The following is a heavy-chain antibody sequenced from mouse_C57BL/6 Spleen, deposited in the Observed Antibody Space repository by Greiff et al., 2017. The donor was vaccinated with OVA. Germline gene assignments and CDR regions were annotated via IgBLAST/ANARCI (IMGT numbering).Heavy chain of an antibody. Sequence: EVQGVESGGGLVQSGRSLRLSCATSGFTFSDFYMEWVRQAPGKGLAWIAASRNKANDYTTEYSASVKGRFIVSRDTSQSILYIQMNALRAEDTAIYYCARDASAAQALYAMDYWGQGTSVTVSS. V-gene: IGHV7-1*01. CDR2: SRNKANDYTT. CDR1: GFTFSDFY. D-gene: IGHD3-2*02. J-gene: IGHJ4*01. CDR3: ARDASAAQALYAMDY.